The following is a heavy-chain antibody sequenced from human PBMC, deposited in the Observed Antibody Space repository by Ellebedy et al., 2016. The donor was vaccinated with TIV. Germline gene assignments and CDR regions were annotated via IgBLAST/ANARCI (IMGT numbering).Heavy chain of an antibody. V-gene: IGHV3-74*01. D-gene: IGHD3-16*01. CDR2: IKGDGNYI. CDR3: ASGFSHYGAFDI. CDR1: ELIFSSYW. Sequence: GESLKISXVVSELIFSSYWMHWVRHAPGKGLMWVSRIKGDGNYIAYADSVKGRFTISRDNAKNTLSLQMNSLRVEDTAVYYCASGFSHYGAFDIWGQGTMVTVSS. J-gene: IGHJ3*02.